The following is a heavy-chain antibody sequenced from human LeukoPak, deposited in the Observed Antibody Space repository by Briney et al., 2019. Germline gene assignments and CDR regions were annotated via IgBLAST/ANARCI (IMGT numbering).Heavy chain of an antibody. V-gene: IGHV3-21*01. J-gene: IGHJ4*02. Sequence: PGGSLRLSCAASGFTFSSYSMNWVRQAPGKGLEWVSSISSSSSYIYYADSVKGRFTISRDNAKNSLYLQMNSLRAEDTAVYYCARDTAYDSSGYYYSFPFDYGGQGTLVTVSS. CDR2: ISSSSSYI. CDR3: ARDTAYDSSGYYYSFPFDY. CDR1: GFTFSSYS. D-gene: IGHD3-22*01.